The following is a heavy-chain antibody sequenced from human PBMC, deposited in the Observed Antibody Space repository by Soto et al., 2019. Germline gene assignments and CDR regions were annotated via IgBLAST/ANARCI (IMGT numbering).Heavy chain of an antibody. CDR3: ARVDSSSGFDY. J-gene: IGHJ4*02. CDR1: GYSISSGYY. Sequence: SETLSLTCAVSGYSISSGYYWCWIRQPPGKGLEWIGSIYHSGSTYYNPSLKSRVTISVDTSKNQFSLRLTSVTAADTAVYYCARVDSSSGFDYWGQGTLVTVSS. V-gene: IGHV4-38-2*01. D-gene: IGHD6-6*01. CDR2: IYHSGST.